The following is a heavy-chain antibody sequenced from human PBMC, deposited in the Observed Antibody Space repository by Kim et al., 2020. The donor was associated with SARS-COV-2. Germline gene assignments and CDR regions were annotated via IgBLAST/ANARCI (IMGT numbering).Heavy chain of an antibody. CDR1: GGSFSGYY. V-gene: IGHV4-34*01. D-gene: IGHD2-2*01. CDR2: INHSGST. J-gene: IGHJ6*03. Sequence: SETLSLTCAVYGGSFSGYYWSWIRQPPGKGLEWIGEINHSGSTNYNPSLKSRVTISVDTSKNQFSLKLSSVTAADTAVYYCARRVRYCSSTSCYPDYYYYYYMDVWGKGTPVTVSS. CDR3: ARRVRYCSSTSCYPDYYYYYYMDV.